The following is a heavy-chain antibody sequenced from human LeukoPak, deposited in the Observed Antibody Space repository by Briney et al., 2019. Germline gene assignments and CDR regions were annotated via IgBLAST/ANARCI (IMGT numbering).Heavy chain of an antibody. D-gene: IGHD3-22*01. Sequence: GGSLRLSCAASGFTFSSFPMTWVRQAPGKGLEGVSSISGSGGDTYYADSVKGRFTISRDNSKNTLYLQMNSLRAEDTAVYYCAAYYYDSSGYWNWGQGTLVTVSS. V-gene: IGHV3-23*01. CDR3: AAYYYDSSGYWN. J-gene: IGHJ4*02. CDR1: GFTFSSFP. CDR2: ISGSGGDT.